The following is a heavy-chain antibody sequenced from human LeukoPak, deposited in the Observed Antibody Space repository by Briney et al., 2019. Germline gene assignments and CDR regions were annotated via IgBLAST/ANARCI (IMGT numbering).Heavy chain of an antibody. CDR1: GFTFSSYA. CDR2: ISYDGSNK. D-gene: IGHD2-2*02. CDR3: ARDRATAINYYYYGMDV. V-gene: IGHV3-30-3*01. J-gene: IGHJ6*02. Sequence: PGGSLRLSCAASGFTFSSYAMPWVRQAPGKGLEWVAVISYDGSNKYYADSVKGRFIISRDNSKNTLYLQMNSLRAEDTAVYYCARDRATAINYYYYGMDVWGQGTTVTVSS.